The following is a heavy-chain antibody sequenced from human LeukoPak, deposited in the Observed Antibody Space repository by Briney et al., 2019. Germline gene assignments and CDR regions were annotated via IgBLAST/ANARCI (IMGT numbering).Heavy chain of an antibody. D-gene: IGHD5-12*01. CDR3: ARDITFRGYASGY. Sequence: ASVKVSCKASGYTFTGYYMHWVRQAPGQGLEWMGRINPNSGGTNYAQKFQGRVTMTRDTSISTAHMELSRLRSDDTAAYYCARDITFRGYASGYWGQGTLVTVSS. CDR2: INPNSGGT. CDR1: GYTFTGYY. J-gene: IGHJ4*02. V-gene: IGHV1-2*06.